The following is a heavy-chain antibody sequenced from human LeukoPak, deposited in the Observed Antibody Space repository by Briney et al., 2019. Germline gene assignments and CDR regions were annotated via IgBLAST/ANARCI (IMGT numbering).Heavy chain of an antibody. V-gene: IGHV3-7*01. CDR1: GFTFSSYW. Sequence: GGSLRLSCAASGFTFSSYWMTWVRQAPGKGLEWVANINPDGSEKYYVDSVKGRFTISRDNAKNSLYLQMNSLRAEDTAVYYCARVRRGPDSSGYYEHALGYWGQGTLVTVSS. J-gene: IGHJ4*02. CDR2: INPDGSEK. CDR3: ARVRRGPDSSGYYEHALGY. D-gene: IGHD3-22*01.